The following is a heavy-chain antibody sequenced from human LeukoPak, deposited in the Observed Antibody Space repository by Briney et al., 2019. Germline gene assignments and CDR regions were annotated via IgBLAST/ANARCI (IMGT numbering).Heavy chain of an antibody. CDR1: RGTYSSYA. Sequence: SVKVSCKASRGTYSSYAISWVRQAPGQGLEWMGRIIPTRGIANCAHKFQGRVTITADKSTSTAYMELSSLRSEDTAVHYCAQYYYDSSGYYLVYWGQGTLVTVSS. CDR2: IIPTRGIA. CDR3: AQYYYDSSGYYLVY. V-gene: IGHV1-69*04. D-gene: IGHD3-22*01. J-gene: IGHJ4*02.